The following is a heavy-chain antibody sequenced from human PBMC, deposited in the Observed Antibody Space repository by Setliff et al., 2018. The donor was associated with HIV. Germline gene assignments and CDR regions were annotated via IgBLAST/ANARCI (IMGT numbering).Heavy chain of an antibody. CDR3: ATDPKGDGWAYFDS. V-gene: IGHV4-59*11. Sequence: SETLSLTCSVAGASMTSHYLTWIRQPRGMGLEWIGNIYGSGTTRYNPSLRSRVTISVDKSKNQLSLSLDSVTAADTAVYYCATDPKGDGWAYFDSWGQGTLVTVSS. CDR2: IYGSGTT. J-gene: IGHJ4*02. CDR1: GASMTSHY. D-gene: IGHD6-19*01.